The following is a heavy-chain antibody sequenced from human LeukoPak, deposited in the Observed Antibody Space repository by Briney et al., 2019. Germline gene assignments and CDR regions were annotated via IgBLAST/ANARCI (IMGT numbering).Heavy chain of an antibody. CDR1: GYRFTGYY. J-gene: IGHJ4*02. V-gene: IGHV1-2*02. Sequence: GASVKVSCKTSGYRFTGYYLHWVRQAPGQGLEWMGWMNPKSGATDYARKFQGRVTMTRDTSISTAYMELSRPRSDDTAVYYCARDLELQLNYYFDYWGQGTLVTVSS. CDR3: ARDLELQLNYYFDY. CDR2: MNPKSGAT. D-gene: IGHD5-24*01.